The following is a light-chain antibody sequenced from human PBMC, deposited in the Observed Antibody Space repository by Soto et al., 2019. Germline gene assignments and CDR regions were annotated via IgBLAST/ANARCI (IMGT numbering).Light chain of an antibody. CDR3: SSHAGINNVV. CDR1: SSDVGGYNY. CDR2: EVT. V-gene: IGLV2-8*01. J-gene: IGLJ2*01. Sequence: QSALTQPPSASGSPGQSVTISCTGTSSDVGGYNYVSWYQQHPGKAPKLMIYEVTKRPSGVPDRFSGSKSGNTASLTVSRLQAEDEADYYCSSHAGINNVVFGGGTKLTVL.